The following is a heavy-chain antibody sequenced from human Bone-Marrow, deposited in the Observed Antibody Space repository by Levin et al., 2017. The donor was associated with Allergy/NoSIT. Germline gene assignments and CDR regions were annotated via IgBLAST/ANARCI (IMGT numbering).Heavy chain of an antibody. J-gene: IGHJ3*02. Sequence: ASVKVSCAASEFTVSSKYMSWVRQAPGKGLEWVSLIYSGGSTFYADSVKDRFTISRDNSKNTLYLQMNSLRAEDTAVYYCARGRGYCSTTTCYLPFDIWGQGTMVTVSS. V-gene: IGHV3-66*01. CDR2: IYSGGST. CDR3: ARGRGYCSTTTCYLPFDI. CDR1: EFTVSSKY. D-gene: IGHD2-2*01.